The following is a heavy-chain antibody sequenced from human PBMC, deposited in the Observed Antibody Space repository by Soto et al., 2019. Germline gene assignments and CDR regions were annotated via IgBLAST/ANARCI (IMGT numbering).Heavy chain of an antibody. V-gene: IGHV3-23*01. J-gene: IGHJ4*02. CDR3: ARDDYYYASSGYYRFDQ. CDR1: GFTLSNFA. CDR2: ISDRGGST. Sequence: EVQVLESGGGLVQPGGSLRLSCAASGFTLSNFAMSWVRQAPGKGLEWVAVISDRGGSTDYAASVKGRFTISRDNSNNTVYLQMNNLRAEDTAVYYCARDDYYYASSGYYRFDQWGQGSLVTVSS. D-gene: IGHD3-22*01.